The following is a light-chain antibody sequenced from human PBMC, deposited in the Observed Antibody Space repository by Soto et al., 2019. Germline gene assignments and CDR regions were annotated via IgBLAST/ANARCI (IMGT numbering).Light chain of an antibody. CDR3: LTRDKSLTAYV. CDR2: DDF. Sequence: QSVLTQPPSVSAAPGQKVTISCSGSSSDIGNNLVSWYQQFPGSAPRLLIYDDFKRRSGVPDRFSGSKSGTSATLGITGLQTGDEADYYCLTRDKSLTAYVFGTGTKGTVL. J-gene: IGLJ1*01. CDR1: SSDIGNNL. V-gene: IGLV1-51*01.